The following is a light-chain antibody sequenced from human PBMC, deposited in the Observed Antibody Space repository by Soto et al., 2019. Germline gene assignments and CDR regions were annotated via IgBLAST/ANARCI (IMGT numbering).Light chain of an antibody. J-gene: IGKJ2*01. CDR3: QQSYSTPPVT. CDR1: QSISNY. Sequence: DIQMTQSPSSLSASVGDRVTITCRASQSISNYLNWYQQKPGKAPKLLIYAASNLHSGVPSRFSGSGSGTDFTLTISSLQPEDFATYYCQQSYSTPPVTFGQGTKLEIK. V-gene: IGKV1-39*01. CDR2: AAS.